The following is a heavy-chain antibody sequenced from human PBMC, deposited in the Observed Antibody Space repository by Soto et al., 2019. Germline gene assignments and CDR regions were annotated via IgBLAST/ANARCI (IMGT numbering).Heavy chain of an antibody. Sequence: SVKVSCKASGYTFTCYGICWVRQAPGQGLEWMGWISAYNGNTNYAQKLQGRVTMTTDTSTSTAYMELRSLRSDDTAVYYCARDDYGDYVAAEYFQHWGQGTLVTVSS. J-gene: IGHJ1*01. V-gene: IGHV1-18*01. CDR2: ISAYNGNT. CDR3: ARDDYGDYVAAEYFQH. CDR1: GYTFTCYG. D-gene: IGHD4-17*01.